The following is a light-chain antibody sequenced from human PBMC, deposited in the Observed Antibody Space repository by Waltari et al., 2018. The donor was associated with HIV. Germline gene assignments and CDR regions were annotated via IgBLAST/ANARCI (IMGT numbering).Light chain of an antibody. CDR2: GAS. Sequence: EIVMTQSPGTMSMAPGEKAPRPCRASQGVSSNLAWYQQRLGQAPRLLIFGASTRATGIPARFSGSGSGTEFTLTISSLQSEDFASYYCLQDFNLPGAFGQGTRVEIK. V-gene: IGKV3-15*01. CDR3: LQDFNLPGA. CDR1: QGVSSN. J-gene: IGKJ1*01.